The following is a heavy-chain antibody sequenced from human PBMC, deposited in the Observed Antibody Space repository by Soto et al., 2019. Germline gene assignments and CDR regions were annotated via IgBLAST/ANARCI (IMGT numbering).Heavy chain of an antibody. V-gene: IGHV1-2*04. CDR1: GYTFTGYY. CDR2: INPNSGGT. J-gene: IGHJ4*02. CDR3: ARENGGYSYGYVIFDY. Sequence: ASVKVSCKASGYTFTGYYMHWGRQSPGQGLEWMGWINPNSGGTNYAQKFQGWVTMTRDTSISTAYMELSRLRSDDTAVYYCARENGGYSYGYVIFDYWGQGTLVTVSS. D-gene: IGHD5-18*01.